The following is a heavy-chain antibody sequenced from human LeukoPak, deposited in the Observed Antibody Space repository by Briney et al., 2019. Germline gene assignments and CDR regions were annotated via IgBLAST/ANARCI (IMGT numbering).Heavy chain of an antibody. Sequence: GRSLRLSCAASGFTFGNHAMHWVRLAPGMGLEWVAVISYEASNKYYADSVKGRFTISRDNSKNMLYLQMNSLRAEDTAVYYCARDYLVGCTDTICYPIDYWGQGTLVTVSS. J-gene: IGHJ4*02. V-gene: IGHV3-30*01. D-gene: IGHD2-8*02. CDR2: ISYEASNK. CDR3: ARDYLVGCTDTICYPIDY. CDR1: GFTFGNHA.